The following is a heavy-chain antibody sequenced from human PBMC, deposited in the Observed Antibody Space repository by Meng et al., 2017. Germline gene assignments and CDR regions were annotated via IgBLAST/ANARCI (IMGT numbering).Heavy chain of an antibody. CDR1: GSAGAAHG. CDR3: ARSLGDETWIFGDS. Sequence: GQAEEERKRLGASSKVPCTTSGSAGAAHGQHRVRQAPGQTPEWVGTINGGNCATTFTQNFQGRVSINTESSATTVYMDLTSLRSEDTAVYFCARSLGDETWIFGDSWGPGTLVTVSS. D-gene: IGHD2-2*03. J-gene: IGHJ4*02. CDR2: INGGNCAT. V-gene: IGHV1-3*01.